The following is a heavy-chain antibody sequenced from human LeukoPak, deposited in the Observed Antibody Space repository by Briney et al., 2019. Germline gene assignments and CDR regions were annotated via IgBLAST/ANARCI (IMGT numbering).Heavy chain of an antibody. D-gene: IGHD3-16*01. CDR1: GFTFNNYW. Sequence: GGSLRLSCAASGFTFNNYWMIWVRQAPGKGLEWVANIKKDGSEKFFVDSVKGRFTFARDNAQNSLYVQMNGLRVEDTAIYYCAFWGGCYVFEIGGKGKMVTVFS. J-gene: IGHJ3*02. CDR2: IKKDGSEK. CDR3: AFWGGCYVFEI. V-gene: IGHV3-7*01.